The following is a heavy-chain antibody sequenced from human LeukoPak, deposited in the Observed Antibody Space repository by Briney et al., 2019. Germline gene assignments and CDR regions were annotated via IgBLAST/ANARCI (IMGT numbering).Heavy chain of an antibody. Sequence: GGSLRLSCAASGFTVSSNYMSWVRQAPGKGLEWVSVIYSGGNTYYADSVEGGFTMSRDNSKNTLYLQMNSLRAEDTAVYYCARGIGSQLRSGWFDPWGEGTLVTVSS. D-gene: IGHD3-3*01. CDR3: ARGIGSQLRSGWFDP. J-gene: IGHJ5*02. V-gene: IGHV3-66*01. CDR1: GFTVSSNY. CDR2: IYSGGNT.